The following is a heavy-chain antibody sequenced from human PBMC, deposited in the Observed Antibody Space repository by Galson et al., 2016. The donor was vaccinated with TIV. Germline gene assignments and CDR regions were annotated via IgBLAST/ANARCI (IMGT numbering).Heavy chain of an antibody. CDR3: ARDRNSISAVVLEVDAFDI. CDR2: INTYNGDT. CDR1: GYSFATYG. Sequence: SVKVSCKASGYSFATYGINWVRLAPGQGLEWMAWINTYNGDTRHAQKVQGRFTMTTDTSTGTAYMELRSLRSDDTAVYYCARDRNSISAVVLEVDAFDIWGQGTLVIVSS. D-gene: IGHD3-3*01. J-gene: IGHJ3*02. V-gene: IGHV1-18*01.